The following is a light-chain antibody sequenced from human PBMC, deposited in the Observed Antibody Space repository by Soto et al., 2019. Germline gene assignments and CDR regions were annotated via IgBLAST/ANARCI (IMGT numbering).Light chain of an antibody. CDR2: DVS. Sequence: QSALTQPASVSGSPGQSITISCTGTSSDVGGFNYVSWYQQHPGKAPKLMIYDVSNRPSGVAIRFSDSKSGNTASLAISGXXAXXXXXXYNISYTSSSTLGVFGTGTKLTVL. V-gene: IGLV2-14*01. J-gene: IGLJ1*01. CDR3: ISYTSSSTLGV. CDR1: SSDVGGFNY.